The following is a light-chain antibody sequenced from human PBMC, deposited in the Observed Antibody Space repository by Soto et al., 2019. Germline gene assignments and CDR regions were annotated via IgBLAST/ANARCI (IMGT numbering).Light chain of an antibody. CDR2: GNS. CDR3: QSYDSGLSGYVV. Sequence: QSVLTQPPSVSGAPGHRVTISCTGSSSNIGAGYDVHWYQQLPGTAPKLLIYGNSNRPSGVPDRFSGSKSGTSASLAITGLRAEDEADYYCQSYDSGLSGYVVFGGGTKLTVL. CDR1: SSNIGAGYD. V-gene: IGLV1-40*01. J-gene: IGLJ2*01.